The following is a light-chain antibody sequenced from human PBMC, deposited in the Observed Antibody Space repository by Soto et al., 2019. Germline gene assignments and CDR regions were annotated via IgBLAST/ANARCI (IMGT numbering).Light chain of an antibody. CDR1: VSDVGGYDS. V-gene: IGLV2-14*03. CDR3: CSYTTSTTYV. J-gene: IGLJ1*01. CDR2: GVN. Sequence: QSAVTQPASVSGSPGQSITISCTGTVSDVGGYDSVSWYQQHPGRAPKLIIYGVNNRPSGVSNRFSASKSADTASLTISGLQAEDEANYYCCSYTTSTTYVFGTGTKVTVL.